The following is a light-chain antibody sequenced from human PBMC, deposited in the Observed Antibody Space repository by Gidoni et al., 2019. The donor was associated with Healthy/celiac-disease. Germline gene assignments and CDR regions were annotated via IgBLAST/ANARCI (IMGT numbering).Light chain of an antibody. J-gene: IGKJ1*01. CDR1: QSVSSSY. V-gene: IGKV3-20*01. CDR3: QQYGSSLPWT. Sequence: EIVLTQATGTLSLSPGERATLSCRASQSVSSSYLAWYQQKPGQAPRLLIYGASSRATGIPDRFSGRGSGTDFTLTISLLEPEDFAVYSCQQYGSSLPWTFGQGTKVDIK. CDR2: GAS.